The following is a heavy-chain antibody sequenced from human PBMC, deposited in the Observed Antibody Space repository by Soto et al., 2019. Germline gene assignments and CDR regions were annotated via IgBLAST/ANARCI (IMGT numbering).Heavy chain of an antibody. CDR1: GDTFTFYS. D-gene: IGHD3-10*01. J-gene: IGHJ4*02. CDR3: ASSYGSGYRAFDY. V-gene: IGHV1-69*02. Sequence: QVQLVQSGAEMKRPGSSVKVSCKASGDTFTFYSINWVRQAPGLGLEWMGRINPILSMSNYAQRFQGRVTLTXDXPTSTAYMELSSLRSEDTAIYYCASSYGSGYRAFDYWGQGALVTVSS. CDR2: INPILSMS.